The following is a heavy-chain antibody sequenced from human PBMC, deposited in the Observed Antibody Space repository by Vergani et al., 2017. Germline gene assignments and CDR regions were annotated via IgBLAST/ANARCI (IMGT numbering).Heavy chain of an antibody. D-gene: IGHD6-13*01. Sequence: EVQLVESGGGLVQPGGSLRLSCAASGFTFSSYEMNWVRQAPGKGLEWVSYISSSGSTIYYADSVKGRFTISRDNAKYSLYLQMNSLRAEDTAVYYCAREVYREQLVKSYYGMDVWGQGTTVTVSS. J-gene: IGHJ6*02. CDR2: ISSSGSTI. CDR3: AREVYREQLVKSYYGMDV. CDR1: GFTFSSYE. V-gene: IGHV3-48*03.